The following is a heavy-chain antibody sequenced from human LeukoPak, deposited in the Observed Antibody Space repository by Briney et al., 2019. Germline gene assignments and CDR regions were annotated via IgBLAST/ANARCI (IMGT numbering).Heavy chain of an antibody. Sequence: ASVKVSCKVSGYTLTELSMHWVRQAPGKGLEWMGGFDPEDGETTYAQKFQGRVTMTEDTSTDIAYMELSSLRSEDTAVYYCVTDKETQLALDYWGQGTLVTVSS. CDR3: VTDKETQLALDY. J-gene: IGHJ4*02. V-gene: IGHV1-24*01. CDR2: FDPEDGET. CDR1: GYTLTELS. D-gene: IGHD3-3*02.